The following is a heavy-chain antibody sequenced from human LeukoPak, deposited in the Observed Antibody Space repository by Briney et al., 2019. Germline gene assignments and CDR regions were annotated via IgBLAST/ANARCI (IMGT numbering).Heavy chain of an antibody. CDR2: IYDGGST. D-gene: IGHD4-17*01. J-gene: IGHJ5*02. CDR1: GITISSNH. V-gene: IGHV3-66*01. Sequence: PGGSLRLSCAASGITISSNHMNWVRQAPGEGLEWVSVIYDGGSTHYADSVKGRFTISRDNSKNTLYLQMSSLRAEDTAVYYCARFYGVPGGWFDPWGQGTLVTVSS. CDR3: ARFYGVPGGWFDP.